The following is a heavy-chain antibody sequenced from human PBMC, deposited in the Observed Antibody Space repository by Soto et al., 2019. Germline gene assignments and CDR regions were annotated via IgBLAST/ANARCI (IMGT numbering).Heavy chain of an antibody. D-gene: IGHD3-10*01. Sequence: GESLKISCKGSGYSFTSYWIGWVRQMPGKGLEWMGIIYPGDSDTRYSPSFQGQVTISADKSISTAYLQWSSLKASDTAMYYCASLGVRGVIDYYGMDVWGQGTTVTVSS. CDR3: ASLGVRGVIDYYGMDV. CDR1: GYSFTSYW. V-gene: IGHV5-51*01. J-gene: IGHJ6*02. CDR2: IYPGDSDT.